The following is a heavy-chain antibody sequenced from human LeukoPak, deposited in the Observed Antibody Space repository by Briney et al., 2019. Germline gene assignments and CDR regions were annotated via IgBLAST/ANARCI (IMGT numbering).Heavy chain of an antibody. D-gene: IGHD2-21*01. J-gene: IGHJ3*01. CDR2: VRDNGYVT. V-gene: IGHV3-48*02. Sequence: PGGSLRLSCAASGFTFSSYAMSWVRQAPGKGLEWISHVRDNGYVTDYADSVKGRFTISRDNAKDSLHLQMNSLRDEDTAVYYCVRDKDWAFDVWGQGIMVTVSS. CDR3: VRDKDWAFDV. CDR1: GFTFSSYA.